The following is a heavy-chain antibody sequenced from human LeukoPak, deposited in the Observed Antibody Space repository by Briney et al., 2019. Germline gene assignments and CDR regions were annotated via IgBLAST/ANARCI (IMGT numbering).Heavy chain of an antibody. D-gene: IGHD5-18*01. V-gene: IGHV3-66*02. CDR2: IYSGGST. J-gene: IGHJ4*02. Sequence: PGGSLRLSCAASGFTVSSNYMSWVRQAPGKGLEWVSVIYSGGSTYYADSVKGRFTISRDNSRNTLYLEVNSLRTDDTAVYFCARGPGLAMGKGCFDYCGQGTLVTVSS. CDR1: GFTVSSNY. CDR3: ARGPGLAMGKGCFDY.